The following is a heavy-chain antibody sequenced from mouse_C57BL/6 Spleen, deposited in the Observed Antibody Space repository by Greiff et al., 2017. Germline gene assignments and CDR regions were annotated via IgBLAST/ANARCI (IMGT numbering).Heavy chain of an antibody. D-gene: IGHD3-2*02. V-gene: IGHV1-55*01. Sequence: VQLQQPGAELVKPGASVKMSCKASGYTFTSYWITWVKQRPGQGLEWIGDIYPGSGSTNYNEQFKSKATLTVDPSSSTAYMHRSSLTSEDAAVYYGARGGAAHATDYWGQGTTLTVSS. CDR1: GYTFTSYW. CDR3: ARGGAAHATDY. J-gene: IGHJ2*01. CDR2: IYPGSGST.